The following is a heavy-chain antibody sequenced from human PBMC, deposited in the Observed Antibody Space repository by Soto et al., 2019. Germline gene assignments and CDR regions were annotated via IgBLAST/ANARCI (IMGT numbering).Heavy chain of an antibody. V-gene: IGHV4-31*03. CDR2: IYHTGST. CDR3: ARATGTLRSRNCDY. Sequence: QVQLQESGPKLVKPSQTLSLTCSVSGGSISTVGHYWTWIRQPPGKGLEWIGSIYHTGSTYYSKSLRSRLTMSVDTSKSQFSLRLSSVTAADTAVYYCARATGTLRSRNCDYWGQGSLVIVSS. D-gene: IGHD1-1*01. J-gene: IGHJ4*02. CDR1: GGSISTVGHY.